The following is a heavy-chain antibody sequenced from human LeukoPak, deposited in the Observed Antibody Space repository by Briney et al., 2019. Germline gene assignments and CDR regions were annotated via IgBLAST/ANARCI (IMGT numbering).Heavy chain of an antibody. V-gene: IGHV3-9*01. CDR3: AKGQIYGDYRADAFDI. CDR2: ISWNSGSI. J-gene: IGHJ3*02. CDR1: GFTFDDYA. Sequence: QAGGSPRLSCAASGFTFDDYAMHWVRQAPGRGLEWVSGISWNSGSIGYADSVKGRFTISRDNAKNSLYLQMNSLRAEDTALYYCAKGQIYGDYRADAFDIWGQGTMVTVSS. D-gene: IGHD4-17*01.